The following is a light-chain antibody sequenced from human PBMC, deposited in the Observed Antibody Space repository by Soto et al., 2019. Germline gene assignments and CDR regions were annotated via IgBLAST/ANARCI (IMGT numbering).Light chain of an antibody. CDR1: SSDVGSYNY. CDR3: SSYTTTSTYV. CDR2: EVS. J-gene: IGLJ1*01. Sequence: QSALTQPASVSGSPGQSITISCTGTSSDVGSYNYVSWYQQHPGKAPNLMIYEVSHRPSGVSNRFSGSKSGNTASLTISGLQADDEADYYCSSYTTTSTYVFGTGTQLTVL. V-gene: IGLV2-14*01.